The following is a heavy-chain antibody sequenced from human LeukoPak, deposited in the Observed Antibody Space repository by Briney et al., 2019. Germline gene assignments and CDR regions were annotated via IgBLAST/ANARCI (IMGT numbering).Heavy chain of an antibody. CDR3: ARPLEYYYGSGITDFDY. CDR1: GYTFTGYY. D-gene: IGHD3-10*01. CDR2: INPNSGGT. V-gene: IGHV1-2*02. Sequence: GASVKVSCKASGYTFTGYYMHWVRQAPGQGLEWMGWINPNSGGTNYAQKFQGRVTMTRDTSISTAYMELSRLRSDDTAVYYCARPLEYYYGSGITDFDYWGQGTLVTVSS. J-gene: IGHJ4*02.